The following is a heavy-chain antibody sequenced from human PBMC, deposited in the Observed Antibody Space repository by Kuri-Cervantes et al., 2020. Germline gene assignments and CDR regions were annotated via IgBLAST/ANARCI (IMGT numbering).Heavy chain of an antibody. D-gene: IGHD4-17*01. CDR2: IYYSGST. CDR1: GGSISSSSYY. V-gene: IGHV4-39*01. CDR3: ARHPNYGDYYNWFDP. Sequence: GSLRLSCTVSGGSISSSSYYWGWIRQPPGKGLEWIGSIYYSGSTYYNPSLKSRVTISVDTSKNQFSLKLSSVTAADTAVYYCARHPNYGDYYNWFDPWGQGTLVTVSS. J-gene: IGHJ5*02.